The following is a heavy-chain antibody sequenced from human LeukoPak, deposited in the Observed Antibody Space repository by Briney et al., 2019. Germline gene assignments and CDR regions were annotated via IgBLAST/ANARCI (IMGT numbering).Heavy chain of an antibody. CDR1: GFTFIDSY. Sequence: GGSLRLSCAASGFTFIDSYMSWIRQAPGKGLEWVSFISSSGSTIYYADSMKGRFTISRDNAKNSVYLQMNSLRAEDTAVYYCARGQGYCSGGSCPRRAFDIWGQGTVVTVSS. D-gene: IGHD2-15*01. V-gene: IGHV3-11*01. CDR3: ARGQGYCSGGSCPRRAFDI. J-gene: IGHJ3*02. CDR2: ISSSGSTI.